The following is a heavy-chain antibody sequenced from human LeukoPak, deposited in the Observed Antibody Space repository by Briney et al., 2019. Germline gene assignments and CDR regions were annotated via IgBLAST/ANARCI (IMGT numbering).Heavy chain of an antibody. V-gene: IGHV3-73*01. CDR2: IRSKANSYAT. CDR1: GFTFTNAW. Sequence: GGSLRLSCAASGFTFTNAWMTWVRQAPGKGLEWVGRIRSKANSYATAYAASVKGRFTISRDDSKNTAYLQMNSLKTEDTAVYYCTRPSNSGSQDAFDIWGQGTMVTVSS. J-gene: IGHJ3*02. CDR3: TRPSNSGSQDAFDI. D-gene: IGHD3-10*01.